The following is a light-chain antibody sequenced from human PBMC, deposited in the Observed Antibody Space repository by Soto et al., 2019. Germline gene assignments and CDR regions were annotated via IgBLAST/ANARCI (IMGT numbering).Light chain of an antibody. CDR1: QSISNS. CDR2: AAS. CDR3: QQTYSLSRVT. Sequence: DIQLTQSPSSLSASVGDRVSITCRASQSISNSLNWYQQKPVKAPKVLIYAASNLQSGVPARFSGSGSGTDFTLTISSLQPEDFATYFCQQTYSLSRVTFGPGTNVDLK. J-gene: IGKJ3*01. V-gene: IGKV1-39*01.